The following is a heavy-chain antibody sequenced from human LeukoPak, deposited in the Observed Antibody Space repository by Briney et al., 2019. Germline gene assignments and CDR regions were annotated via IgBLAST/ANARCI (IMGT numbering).Heavy chain of an antibody. CDR2: IYHSGNT. CDR1: GYSISSSYY. J-gene: IGHJ4*02. Sequence: SETLSLTCSVSGYSISSSYYWGWIRQPPGKGLEWIGSIYHSGNTYYNPSLKSRVTISVDTSKNQFSLKLTSVTAADTAVYYCARDQAYRHDFWSGYYGYYFDYWGQGTLVTVSS. CDR3: ARDQAYRHDFWSGYYGYYFDY. V-gene: IGHV4-38-2*02. D-gene: IGHD3-3*01.